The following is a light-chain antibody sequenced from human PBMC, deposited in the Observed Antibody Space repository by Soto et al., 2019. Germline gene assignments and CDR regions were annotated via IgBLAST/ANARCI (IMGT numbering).Light chain of an antibody. CDR2: DAS. J-gene: IGKJ3*01. CDR3: QQYYNLPT. V-gene: IGKV1-33*01. Sequence: DIQMTQSPSSLSASVGDRVTITCQASQDISNYLNWYQQKPGKAPKLLIYDASNLETGVPSRFSGSKSGTDFTFTISSLQPEDIATYYCQQYYNLPTFGPGTKVDIK. CDR1: QDISNY.